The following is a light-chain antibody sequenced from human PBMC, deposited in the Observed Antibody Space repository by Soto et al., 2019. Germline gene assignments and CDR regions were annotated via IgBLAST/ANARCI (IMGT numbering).Light chain of an antibody. Sequence: QSVLTQPPSASGSPGQSVTISCTGTSSDVGRYNFVSWYQQHPGKAPKLMIFEVTKRPSGVPDRFSGSKSGTSASLAISGLQSEDEADYYCAAWDDSLNGPVFGGGTQLTVL. CDR3: AAWDDSLNGPV. J-gene: IGLJ2*01. CDR1: SSDVGRYNF. CDR2: EVT. V-gene: IGLV2-8*01.